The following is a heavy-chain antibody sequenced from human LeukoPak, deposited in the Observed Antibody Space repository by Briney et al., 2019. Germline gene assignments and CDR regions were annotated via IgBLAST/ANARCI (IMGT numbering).Heavy chain of an antibody. Sequence: RGSLRLSCGAPGFTFSTYWMSWGREAPGKGLEWVSVIYSGGSTYYADSVKGRSTISRDNSKNTLYLQMNSLRAEDTAVYYCARDNSGYEAPYYYGMDVWGQGNTVTVSS. V-gene: IGHV3-66*01. CDR2: IYSGGST. CDR3: ARDNSGYEAPYYYGMDV. CDR1: GFTFSTYW. D-gene: IGHD5-12*01. J-gene: IGHJ6*02.